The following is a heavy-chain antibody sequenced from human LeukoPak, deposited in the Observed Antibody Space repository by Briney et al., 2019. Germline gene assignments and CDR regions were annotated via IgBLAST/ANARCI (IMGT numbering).Heavy chain of an antibody. CDR1: GGTFSSYA. J-gene: IGHJ4*02. V-gene: IGHV1-69*05. CDR3: ARGTIPIYYDSSGYLPFDY. Sequence: GASVKVSCKASGGTFSSYAISWVRQAPGQGLEWMGRIIPIFGTANYAQKFQGRVTVTTDESTSTAYMELSSLRSEDTAVYYCARGTIPIYYDSSGYLPFDYWGQGTLVTVSS. D-gene: IGHD3-22*01. CDR2: IIPIFGTA.